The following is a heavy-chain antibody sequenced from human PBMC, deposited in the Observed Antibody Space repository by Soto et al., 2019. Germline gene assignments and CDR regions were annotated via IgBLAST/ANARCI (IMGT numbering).Heavy chain of an antibody. V-gene: IGHV3-30-3*01. D-gene: IGHD6-19*01. CDR3: AREYSVSYVGDAFEI. CDR1: GFTFSRYA. J-gene: IGHJ3*02. CDR2: ISYDGSNK. Sequence: QVQLVESGGGVVQPGRSLRLYCAASGFTFSRYAMHWVRQDPGTGPEWVAAISYDGSNKYYPDSVRGRFTISRDNSKNTRYLQMNSLRAEDTAVYYCAREYSVSYVGDAFEIWCRGTMVTVSS.